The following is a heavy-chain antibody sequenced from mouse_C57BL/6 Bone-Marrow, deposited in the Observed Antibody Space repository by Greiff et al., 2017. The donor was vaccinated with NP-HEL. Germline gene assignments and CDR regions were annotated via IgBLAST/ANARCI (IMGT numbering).Heavy chain of an antibody. D-gene: IGHD2-1*01. CDR3: ARRGNQTYYYYAMDY. CDR2: ISSGGSYT. V-gene: IGHV5-6*01. J-gene: IGHJ4*01. Sequence: EVHLVESGGDLVKPGGSLKLSCAASGFTFSSYGMSWVRQTPDKRLEWVATISSGGSYTYYPDSVKGRFTISRDNAKNTLYLQMSSLKSEDTAMYYCARRGNQTYYYYAMDYWGQGTSVTVSS. CDR1: GFTFSSYG.